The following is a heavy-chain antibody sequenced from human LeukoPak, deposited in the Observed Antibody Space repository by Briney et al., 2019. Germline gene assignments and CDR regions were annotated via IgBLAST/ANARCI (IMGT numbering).Heavy chain of an antibody. D-gene: IGHD2-2*01. CDR3: ARAGGDCSSTSCYSIPLDY. Sequence: PGGSLRLSCAASGFTFSSYWMHWVRQAPGKGLAWVSRINSDGSSTSYADSVKGRFTISRDNAKNTLYLQMNSLRAEDTAVYYCARAGGDCSSTSCYSIPLDYWGQGTLVTVSS. CDR1: GFTFSSYW. J-gene: IGHJ4*02. V-gene: IGHV3-74*01. CDR2: INSDGSST.